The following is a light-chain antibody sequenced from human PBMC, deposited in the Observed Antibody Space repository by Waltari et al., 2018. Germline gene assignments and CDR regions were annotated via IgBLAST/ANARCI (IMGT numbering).Light chain of an antibody. CDR3: QQYYSTPPT. Sequence: DIVMTQSPESLAVSLGERATINCKSSQTLLYSSNNKNYLAWYQQKPGQPPKLLIYWASARESGFPDRFSGSGSGTDFTLTISSLHTEDVSVYYCQQYYSTPPTFGQGTRLEIK. J-gene: IGKJ5*01. V-gene: IGKV4-1*01. CDR2: WAS. CDR1: QTLLYSSNNKNY.